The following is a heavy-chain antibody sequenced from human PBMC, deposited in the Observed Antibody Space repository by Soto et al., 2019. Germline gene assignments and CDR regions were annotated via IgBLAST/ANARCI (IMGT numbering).Heavy chain of an antibody. V-gene: IGHV4-4*07. CDR3: ARDLSGTGLDI. D-gene: IGHD1-26*01. CDR1: GXSIGRFY. J-gene: IGHJ6*02. Sequence: LSLTFNVSGXSIGRFYWSWIRQSAGKGLEWIGRVYSTGGVTYNPALKGRVTISLDRSNNHISLEMSSVTAADTAVYFCARDLSGTGLDIWGRGTRVTVSS. CDR2: VYSTGGV.